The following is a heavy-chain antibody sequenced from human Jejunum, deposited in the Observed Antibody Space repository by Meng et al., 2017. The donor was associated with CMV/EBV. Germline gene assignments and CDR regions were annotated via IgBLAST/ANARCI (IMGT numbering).Heavy chain of an antibody. V-gene: IGHV3-21*01. CDR1: CFTFSTYT. J-gene: IGHJ4*02. D-gene: IGHD2/OR15-2a*01. CDR2: ISPSSNYI. Sequence: SCFTFSTYTMIWVRQAPGKGLEWVSSISPSSNYIYYADSVKGRFTISRDNAKNSLYLEMNSLRADDTAVYYCAKESMARNYFDYWGQGTLVTVSS. CDR3: AKESMARNYFDY.